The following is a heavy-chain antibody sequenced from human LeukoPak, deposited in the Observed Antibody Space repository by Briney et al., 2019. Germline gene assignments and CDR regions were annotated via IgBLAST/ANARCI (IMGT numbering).Heavy chain of an antibody. V-gene: IGHV3-23*01. D-gene: IGHD2-15*01. CDR1: ALTFSNFS. CDR3: AKASAFSPLLQVLTNYFDC. CDR2: ITMSGGYT. J-gene: IGHJ4*02. Sequence: GESLRLSRAASALTFSNFSMNWVRRAAGNGLEWLSAITMSGGYTYYADSVKGRFTISRENSNTTLDLQMSSLRADDTAVYYCAKASAFSPLLQVLTNYFDCWGQGSPVTVSS.